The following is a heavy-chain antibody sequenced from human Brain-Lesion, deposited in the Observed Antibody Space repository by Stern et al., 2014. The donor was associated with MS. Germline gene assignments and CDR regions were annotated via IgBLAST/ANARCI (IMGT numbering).Heavy chain of an antibody. D-gene: IGHD3-3*01. CDR3: ARDQRGITIFGVVTDYYYLGMDV. CDR1: GYIFTGYY. Sequence: VQLVESGAEVKKPGASVKVSCKTSGYIFTGYYIHWVRQAPGQGLEWTAWIKPNTGGTKYAQKFQGRVTMSRDTSISTAYVELSSLTSDDTAVYYCARDQRGITIFGVVTDYYYLGMDVWGQGTTVTVSS. V-gene: IGHV1-2*02. J-gene: IGHJ6*02. CDR2: IKPNTGGT.